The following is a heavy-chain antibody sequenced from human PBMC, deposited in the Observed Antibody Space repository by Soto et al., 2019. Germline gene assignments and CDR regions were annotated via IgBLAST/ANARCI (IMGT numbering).Heavy chain of an antibody. CDR3: ARSSIKPQVFMYPFDS. D-gene: IGHD3-3*01. V-gene: IGHV4-39*01. CDR1: GDSVTSGSHY. Sequence: SETLSLTCTVSGDSVTSGSHYWGWIRQPPGKGLESIANIYYDGNTYYNPSLKGRVTISLDTSKNQFSLRLNSVTAADTAVYYCARSSIKPQVFMYPFDSWSQGTLVT. J-gene: IGHJ4*02. CDR2: IYYDGNT.